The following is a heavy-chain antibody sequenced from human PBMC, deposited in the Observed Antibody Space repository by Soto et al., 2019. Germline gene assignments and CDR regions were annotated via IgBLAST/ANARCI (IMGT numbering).Heavy chain of an antibody. D-gene: IGHD3-16*01. CDR1: GFTFSSYG. V-gene: IGHV3-30*18. Sequence: GGSLRLSCAASGFTFSSYGMHWVRQAPGKGLEWVAVISYDGSNKYYADSVKGRFTISRDNSKNTLYLQMNSLRAEDTAVYYCAKDHYVFDYWGQGTLVTVSS. CDR2: ISYDGSNK. J-gene: IGHJ4*02. CDR3: AKDHYVFDY.